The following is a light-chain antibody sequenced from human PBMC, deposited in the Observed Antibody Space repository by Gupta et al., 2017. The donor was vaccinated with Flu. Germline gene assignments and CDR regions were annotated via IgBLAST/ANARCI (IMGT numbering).Light chain of an antibody. J-gene: IGLJ2*01. V-gene: IGLV6-57*03. CDR1: SGSMAAGD. Sequence: SMAGSRTSGSMAAGDVQVYRQRPGSGPATVRWGDNRRLWGGGDRGGGSGDSSSNSASLTISGLKTEDEADYFCQSYDSISSDGVFGGGTKLTVL. CDR2: GDN. CDR3: QSYDSISSDGV.